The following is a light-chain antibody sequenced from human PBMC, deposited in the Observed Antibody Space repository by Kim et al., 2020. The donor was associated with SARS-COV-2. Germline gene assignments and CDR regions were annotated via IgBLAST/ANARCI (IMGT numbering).Light chain of an antibody. Sequence: AQGQTVRITCQGYSLRSYYASWYQQKPGQAPVLVIYGKNNRPSGIPDRFSGSSSGNTASLTITGAQAEDEADYYCNSRDSSGNHLVFGGGTQLTVL. V-gene: IGLV3-19*01. J-gene: IGLJ2*01. CDR2: GKN. CDR1: SLRSYY. CDR3: NSRDSSGNHLV.